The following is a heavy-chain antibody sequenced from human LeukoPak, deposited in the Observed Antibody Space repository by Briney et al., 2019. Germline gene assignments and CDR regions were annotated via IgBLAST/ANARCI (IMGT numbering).Heavy chain of an antibody. J-gene: IGHJ5*02. D-gene: IGHD3-10*01. CDR3: AREVLWFGELLVGFDP. V-gene: IGHV1-8*01. CDR2: MNPNSGNT. Sequence: GASVKVSCKASGYTFTSYDINWVRQATGQGLEWMGWMNPNSGNTGYAQKFQGRVTMTRNTSISTAYVELSSLRSEDTAVYYCAREVLWFGELLVGFDPWGQGTLVTVSS. CDR1: GYTFTSYD.